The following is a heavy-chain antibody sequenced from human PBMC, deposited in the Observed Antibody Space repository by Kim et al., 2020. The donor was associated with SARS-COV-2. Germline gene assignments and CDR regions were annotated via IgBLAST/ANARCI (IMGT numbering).Heavy chain of an antibody. CDR3: ASTGKETIDVFNPVEAVAATNWFDP. CDR1: GFTFSSYA. V-gene: IGHV3-30-3*01. CDR2: ISYDGSNK. Sequence: GGSLRLSCAASGFTFSSYAMHRVRQAPGKGLEWVAVISYDGSNKYYADSVKGRFTISRDNSKNTLYLQMNSLRAEDTAVYYCASTGKETIDVFNPVEAVAATNWFDPWGQGTLVTVSS. J-gene: IGHJ5*02. D-gene: IGHD6-19*01.